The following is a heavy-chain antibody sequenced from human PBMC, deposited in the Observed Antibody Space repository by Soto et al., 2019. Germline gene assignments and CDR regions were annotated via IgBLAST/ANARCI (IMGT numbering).Heavy chain of an antibody. CDR1: GFIASNYA. CDR2: FSGSGGAT. J-gene: IGHJ4*02. CDR3: AKAMADY. Sequence: GGSLRLSCAASGFIASNYAMSRVRQAPGKGLEWVSGFSGSGGATFYADSVKGRFTISRDSSKNTIYLQMDRLRADDTAVYYCAKAMADYWGRGTLVTVSS. V-gene: IGHV3-23*01.